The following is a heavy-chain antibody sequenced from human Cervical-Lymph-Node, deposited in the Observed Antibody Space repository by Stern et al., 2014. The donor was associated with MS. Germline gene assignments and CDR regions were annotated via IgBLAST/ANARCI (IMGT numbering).Heavy chain of an antibody. CDR1: GFTFSDSY. D-gene: IGHD5-12*01. V-gene: IGHV3-11*01. J-gene: IGHJ3*02. CDR3: VRGWEPRQDGPSGHDYDAFDI. CDR2: ISSSGDTI. Sequence: QVQLVESGGGLVKPGGSLRLSCAASGFTFSDSYMTWIRQTPGKGLEWVSYISSSGDTIQYAESVKGRFTVSRDNAKNSLSLQMSSLRVEDTAVYYCVRGWEPRQDGPSGHDYDAFDIWGQGTMVTVSS.